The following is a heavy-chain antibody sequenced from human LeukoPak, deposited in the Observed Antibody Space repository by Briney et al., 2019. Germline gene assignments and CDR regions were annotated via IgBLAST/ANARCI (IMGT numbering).Heavy chain of an antibody. CDR2: ITYSGST. D-gene: IGHD6-19*01. J-gene: IGHJ4*02. CDR1: GGSISNYF. CDR3: VRHTTSGWYQVVY. Sequence: KPSDTLSLTCTVSGGSISNYFWSWIRQPPGKGLEWIGFITYSGSTDHNPSLKSRVTISVDASKNQFSLKLTSVTAADTAVYYCVRHTTSGWYQVVYWGQGTLVTVSS. V-gene: IGHV4-59*07.